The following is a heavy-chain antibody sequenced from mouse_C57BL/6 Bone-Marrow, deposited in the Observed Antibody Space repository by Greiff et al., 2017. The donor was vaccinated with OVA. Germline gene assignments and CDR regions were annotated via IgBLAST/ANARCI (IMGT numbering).Heavy chain of an antibody. CDR3: TSYGNSDY. Sequence: VQLQQPGAELVRPGASVKLSCTASGFNITDDYMHWVKQRPEQGLEWIGWIDPENGDTEYASKFQGKATITVDTSSNTAYLQLSSLTSEDTAVYYCTSYGNSDYWGQGTTLTVSS. D-gene: IGHD2-1*01. J-gene: IGHJ2*01. V-gene: IGHV14-4*01. CDR2: IDPENGDT. CDR1: GFNITDDY.